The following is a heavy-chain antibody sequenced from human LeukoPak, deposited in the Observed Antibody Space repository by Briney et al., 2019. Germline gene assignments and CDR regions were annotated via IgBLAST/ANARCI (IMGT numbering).Heavy chain of an antibody. CDR2: NYHNWST. CDR3: ACRLSYGSWFDP. D-gene: IGHD4-17*01. J-gene: IGHJ5*02. CDR1: GYSISRGYY. Sequence: PWDTLSLICGVSGYSISRGYYWGWLGPPPGKGLEWIENNYHNWSTYYNPALKRRIPIPVETSKNQISLKVSSATAADTAVYYCACRLSYGSWFDPWGQGTLVTVSS. V-gene: IGHV4-38-2*01.